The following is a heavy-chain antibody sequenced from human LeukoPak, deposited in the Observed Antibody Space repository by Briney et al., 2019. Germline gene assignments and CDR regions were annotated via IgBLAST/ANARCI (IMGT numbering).Heavy chain of an antibody. CDR2: INGDGIST. CDR3: ARDVGNFDY. V-gene: IGHV3-74*01. Sequence: PGGSLRLSCAASGFTFSSYDMNWVRQAPGKGLVWVSRINGDGISTGYADSVKGRFTVSRDNAKKTLYLQMNSLRAEDTAVYYCARDVGNFDYWGQGTLVTVSS. J-gene: IGHJ4*02. CDR1: GFTFSSYD.